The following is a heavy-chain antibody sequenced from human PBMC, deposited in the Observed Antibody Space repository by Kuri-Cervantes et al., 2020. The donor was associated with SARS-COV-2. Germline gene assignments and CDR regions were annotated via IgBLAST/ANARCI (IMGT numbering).Heavy chain of an antibody. CDR3: VAGFFSSRKWDY. Sequence: ASVKVSCKAFGYSFSDHYMYWVRQAPGQGLEWMGIINPSGSGTRYPQSFQGRVSMTRDTSTSTVYMELSSLTSEDTAVYYCVAGFFSSRKWDYWGQGTLVTVSS. CDR2: INPSGSGT. CDR1: GYSFSDHY. V-gene: IGHV1-46*01. J-gene: IGHJ4*02. D-gene: IGHD6-6*01.